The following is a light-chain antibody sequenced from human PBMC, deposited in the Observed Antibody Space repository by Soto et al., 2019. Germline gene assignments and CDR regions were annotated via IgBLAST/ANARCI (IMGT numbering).Light chain of an antibody. V-gene: IGLV2-14*01. J-gene: IGLJ3*02. CDR3: SSYTSSRTLV. Sequence: QSVLTQPASVSGSPGQSITISCTGTSSDVGGYNYVSWYQQHPGKVPKLMIYEVSNRPSGVSNRFSASKSGNTASLTISGLQAEDEANYYCSSYTSSRTLVFGGGTKVNVL. CDR1: SSDVGGYNY. CDR2: EVS.